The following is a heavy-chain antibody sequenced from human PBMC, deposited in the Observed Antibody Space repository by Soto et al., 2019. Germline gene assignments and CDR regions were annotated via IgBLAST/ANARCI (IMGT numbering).Heavy chain of an antibody. Sequence: EVQLVESGGGLVQPGGSLRLSCVVSGFTFSTYWMSWVRQAPGKGLEWVANIKEDGSEKYYVDSVKGRFTISRDNARNSLYLQMDSLRDEDTAVYYCARRGAYFEFWGQGTPVTVSS. CDR1: GFTFSTYW. CDR3: ARRGAYFEF. CDR2: IKEDGSEK. V-gene: IGHV3-7*01. D-gene: IGHD3-16*01. J-gene: IGHJ4*02.